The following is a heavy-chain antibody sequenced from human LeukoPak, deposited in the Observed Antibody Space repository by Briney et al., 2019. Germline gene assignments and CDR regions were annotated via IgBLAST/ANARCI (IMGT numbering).Heavy chain of an antibody. CDR3: ARYPLDSRGYYYGLDY. D-gene: IGHD3-22*01. J-gene: IGHJ4*02. CDR2: IYYSGST. V-gene: IGHV4-59*01. Sequence: SETLSLTCTVSGGSISSYYWSWIRQPPGEGLEWIGYIYYSGSTNYNPSLKSRVTISVDTSKNQFSLKLSSVTAADTAVYYCARYPLDSRGYYYGLDYWGQGTLVTVSS. CDR1: GGSISSYY.